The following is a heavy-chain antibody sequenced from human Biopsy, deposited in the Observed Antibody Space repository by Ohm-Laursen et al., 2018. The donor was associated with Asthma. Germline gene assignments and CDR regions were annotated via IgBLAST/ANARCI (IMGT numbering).Heavy chain of an antibody. CDR1: GLMFRRFG. Sequence: SLRLSCAASGLMFRRFGMHWVRQAPGKGLEWVAVISYDGNHKFYEDSVKGRFTISRDNSKNTLYLQMNSLRTEDTAVYYCAKRRGYSGHDNDYWGQGTLVSVSS. V-gene: IGHV3-30*18. J-gene: IGHJ4*02. CDR3: AKRRGYSGHDNDY. D-gene: IGHD5-12*01. CDR2: ISYDGNHK.